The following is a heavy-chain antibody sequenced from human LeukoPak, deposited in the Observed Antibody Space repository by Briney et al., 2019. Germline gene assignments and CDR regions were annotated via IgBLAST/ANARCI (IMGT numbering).Heavy chain of an antibody. J-gene: IGHJ6*03. V-gene: IGHV1-46*01. Sequence: ASVKVSCKASGYTFTSYYIHWVRQAPGQGLEWMGLINPSGGSTNYAQKFQGRVTMTRDTSTSTVYMELSTLRSEDTAVYYCARGPSITMVRGGQWYYYMDVWGKGTTVTISS. CDR2: INPSGGST. CDR1: GYTFTSYY. CDR3: ARGPSITMVRGGQWYYYMDV. D-gene: IGHD3-10*01.